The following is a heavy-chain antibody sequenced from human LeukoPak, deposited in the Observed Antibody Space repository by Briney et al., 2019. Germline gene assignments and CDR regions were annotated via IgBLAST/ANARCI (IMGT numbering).Heavy chain of an antibody. V-gene: IGHV3-30*02. CDR3: AKDMVRGVGYFDY. CDR2: IRYDGSNK. Sequence: GGSLRLSCAASGFTFSSYGMHSVRQAPGKGLERVAFIRYDGSNKYYADSVTGRFTISRDNSKNTLYLQMNSLRTEDTAVYYCAKDMVRGVGYFDYWGQGTLVTVSS. D-gene: IGHD3-10*01. CDR1: GFTFSSYG. J-gene: IGHJ4*02.